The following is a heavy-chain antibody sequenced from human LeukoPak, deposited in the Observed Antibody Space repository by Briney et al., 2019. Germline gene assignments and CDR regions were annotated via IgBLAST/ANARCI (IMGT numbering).Heavy chain of an antibody. CDR1: GGSISSSSYY. V-gene: IGHV4-39*01. Sequence: SETLSLTCTVSGGSISSSSYYWGWIRQPPGKGLEWIGSIYYSGSTYYNPSLKSRVTISVDTSKNQFSLKLSSVTAADTAVYYCARQPKSLFWSGYYTFFFDYWGQGTLVTVSS. D-gene: IGHD3-3*01. CDR3: ARQPKSLFWSGYYTFFFDY. CDR2: IYYSGST. J-gene: IGHJ4*02.